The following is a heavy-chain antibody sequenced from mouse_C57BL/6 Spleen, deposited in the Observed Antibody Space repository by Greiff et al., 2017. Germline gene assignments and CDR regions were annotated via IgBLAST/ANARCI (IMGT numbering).Heavy chain of an antibody. CDR2: LYPRSGNT. J-gene: IGHJ2*01. V-gene: IGHV1-81*01. D-gene: IGHD2-4*01. CDR3: ARRMEDDDRNFDY. CDR1: GYTFTRYG. Sequence: VQLKESGAELARPGASVKLSCKASGYTFTRYGLSWVTQRTGQGLEWIGELYPRSGNTSDNEKFKGKATLPADKSSIPAYMELRSLTSEDSAVYFCARRMEDDDRNFDYWGQGTTLTVSS.